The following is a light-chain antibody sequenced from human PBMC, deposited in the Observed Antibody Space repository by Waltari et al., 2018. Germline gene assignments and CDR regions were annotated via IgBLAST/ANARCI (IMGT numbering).Light chain of an antibody. CDR2: KAS. Sequence: DVQMPQSPSSSSSSVGDRVTIPCRSSQSISFWVAWYQQKPGKVPKLLISKASILESGVPSRFSGSGSGTEFTLTISSLQPDDFATYYCQQYNTFSSATFGQGTKLEI. CDR1: QSISFW. J-gene: IGKJ2*01. CDR3: QQYNTFSSAT. V-gene: IGKV1-5*03.